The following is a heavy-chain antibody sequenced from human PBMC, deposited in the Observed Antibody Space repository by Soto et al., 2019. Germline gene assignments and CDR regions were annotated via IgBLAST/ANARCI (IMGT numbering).Heavy chain of an antibody. CDR2: ISGSGDST. J-gene: IGHJ4*02. D-gene: IGHD1-26*01. CDR3: ARRGSGSYSDY. CDR1: GFTFSSYA. V-gene: IGHV3-23*01. Sequence: EVQLLESGGGLVQPGGYLRLSCAASGFTFSSYAMRWVRQAPGKGLEWVSAISGSGDSTYYAHSVKGRFTTSRDSSKNTLYLQMDSLGPEDTAVYYCARRGSGSYSDYWGQGTLVTVS.